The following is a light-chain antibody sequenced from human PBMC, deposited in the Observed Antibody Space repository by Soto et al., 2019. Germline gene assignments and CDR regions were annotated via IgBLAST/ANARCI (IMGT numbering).Light chain of an antibody. CDR3: ASWDDSLSGGV. V-gene: IGLV1-44*01. CDR1: NSNIGTYT. CDR2: TDY. Sequence: QSVLTQPPSASGTPGQRVISSCSGSNSNIGTYTVNWYQQLPGTAPKLLIYTDYQRPSGVPDRFSGSRSCTSASLAISGLQSEDEADYYCASWDDSLSGGVFGGGTKLTVL. J-gene: IGLJ3*02.